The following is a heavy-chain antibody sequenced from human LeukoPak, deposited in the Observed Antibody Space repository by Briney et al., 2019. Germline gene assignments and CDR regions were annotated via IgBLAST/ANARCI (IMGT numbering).Heavy chain of an antibody. CDR1: GGSISSSSYY. CDR2: INHSGST. Sequence: SETLSLTCTVSGGSISSSSYYWGWIRQPPGKGLEWIGEINHSGSTNYNPSLKSRVTISVDTSKNQFSLKLSSVTAADTAVYYCARSAPEGLRLGELPHLDLWGRGTLVTVSS. D-gene: IGHD3-16*01. J-gene: IGHJ2*01. CDR3: ARSAPEGLRLGELPHLDL. V-gene: IGHV4-39*07.